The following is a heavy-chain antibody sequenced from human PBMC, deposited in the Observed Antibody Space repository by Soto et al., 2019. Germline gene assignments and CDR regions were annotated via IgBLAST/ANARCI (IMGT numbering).Heavy chain of an antibody. D-gene: IGHD1-1*01. J-gene: IGHJ4*02. CDR3: ARLLSGTALFDY. Sequence: PGGSLRLSCAASGFTFSSYGMHWVRQAPGKGLEWVAVIWYDGSNKYYADSVKGRFTISRDNSKNTLYLQMNSLRAEDTAVYYCARLLSGTALFDYWGQGTLVTVSS. CDR2: IWYDGSNK. V-gene: IGHV3-33*01. CDR1: GFTFSSYG.